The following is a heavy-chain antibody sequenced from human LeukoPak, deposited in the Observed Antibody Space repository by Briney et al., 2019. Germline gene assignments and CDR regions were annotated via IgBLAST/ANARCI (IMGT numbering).Heavy chain of an antibody. D-gene: IGHD3-9*01. CDR1: GGSISSYY. V-gene: IGHV4-4*09. Sequence: SETLSLTCNVSGGSISSYYWTWIRQPPGKALEWIGYIFSSGSASYNPSLESRASISLDTSKNHFSLELSYVTAADTAIYYCARRDFYYYYMDVWGKGTSVTVSS. CDR3: ARRDFYYYYMDV. CDR2: IFSSGSA. J-gene: IGHJ6*03.